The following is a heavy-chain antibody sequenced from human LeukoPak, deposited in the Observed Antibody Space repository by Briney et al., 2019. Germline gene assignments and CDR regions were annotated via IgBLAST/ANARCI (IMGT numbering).Heavy chain of an antibody. J-gene: IGHJ4*02. V-gene: IGHV6-1*01. Sequence: SQTLSLTCVISGDSVSSNSAAWSWIRQSPSRGLEWLGRTYYRSKWYNDYALSVRSRISINPDIAKNQFSLHLNSVTPEDTAVYYCARGAPGRYTGYDFFDYWGQGTLVTVSS. CDR2: TYYRSKWYN. CDR1: GDSVSSNSAA. CDR3: ARGAPGRYTGYDFFDY. D-gene: IGHD5-12*01.